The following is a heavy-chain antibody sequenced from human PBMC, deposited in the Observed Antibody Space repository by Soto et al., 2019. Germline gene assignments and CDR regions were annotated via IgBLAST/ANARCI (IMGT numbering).Heavy chain of an antibody. Sequence: QVQLVESGGGVVQPGESLRLSCAASGFTFSRYGMHWVRQAPGKGLECVAIIWYDGSNKWYADSVRGRFTISRDNSKNMLYLQMDSLRAEDTAMYYCAKDGGNIGSGWGQGTLVTVSS. CDR3: AKDGGNIGSG. D-gene: IGHD3-10*01. V-gene: IGHV3-33*06. CDR1: GFTFSRYG. J-gene: IGHJ4*02. CDR2: IWYDGSNK.